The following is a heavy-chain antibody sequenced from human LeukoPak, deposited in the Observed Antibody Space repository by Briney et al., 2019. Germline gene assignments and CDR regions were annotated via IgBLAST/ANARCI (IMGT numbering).Heavy chain of an antibody. J-gene: IGHJ6*03. CDR2: IYYSGST. V-gene: IGHV4-59*01. Sequence: SETLSLTCTVSGGSISSYYWSWIPQPPGKGLEWIGYIYYSGSTNYNPSLKSRVTISVDTSKNQFSLKLSSVTAADTAVYYCARLSSGSYYGYYYYYMDVWGKGTTVTVSS. D-gene: IGHD1-26*01. CDR3: ARLSSGSYYGYYYYYMDV. CDR1: GGSISSYY.